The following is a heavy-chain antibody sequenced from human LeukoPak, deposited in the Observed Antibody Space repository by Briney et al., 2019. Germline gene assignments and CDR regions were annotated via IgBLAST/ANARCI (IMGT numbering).Heavy chain of an antibody. CDR2: IRYDGSNK. J-gene: IGHJ4*02. V-gene: IGHV3-30*02. CDR3: AKEPTGEQWLYYFDY. Sequence: GGSLRLSCAASGFAFSNYAMSWVRQAPGKGLEWVAFIRYDGSNKYYADSVKGRFTISRDNSKNTLYLQMNSLRAEDTAVYYCAKEPTGEQWLYYFDYWGQGTLVTVSS. D-gene: IGHD6-19*01. CDR1: GFAFSNYA.